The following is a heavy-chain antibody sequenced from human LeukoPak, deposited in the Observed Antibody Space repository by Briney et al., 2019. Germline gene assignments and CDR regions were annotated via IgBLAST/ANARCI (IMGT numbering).Heavy chain of an antibody. Sequence: SETLSLTCTVSGGSISSGGYYWSWIRQHPGKGLEWIGYIYYGGSTYYNPSLKSRVTISVDTSKNQFSLKLSSVTAADTAVYYCARVNYDSSGSEPYYFDYWGQGTLVTVSS. CDR2: IYYGGST. J-gene: IGHJ4*02. CDR1: GGSISSGGYY. V-gene: IGHV4-31*03. CDR3: ARVNYDSSGSEPYYFDY. D-gene: IGHD3-22*01.